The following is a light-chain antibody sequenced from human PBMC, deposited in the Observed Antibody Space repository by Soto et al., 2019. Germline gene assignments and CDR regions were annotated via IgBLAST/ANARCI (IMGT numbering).Light chain of an antibody. CDR2: LGS. V-gene: IGKV2-28*01. CDR1: QSLLHRNGNIY. J-gene: IGKJ1*01. Sequence: DIVLTQSPLSLPVTPGEPASISCRSSQSLLHRNGNIYLDWYLQKPWQSPRLLIYLGSIRASGVPDRFSGSGSGTDFTLKITRVEAEDVGVYYCMQAIQAPRTFGLGTKVEIK. CDR3: MQAIQAPRT.